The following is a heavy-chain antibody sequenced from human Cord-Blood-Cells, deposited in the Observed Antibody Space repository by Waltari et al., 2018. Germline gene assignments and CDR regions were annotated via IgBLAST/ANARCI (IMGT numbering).Heavy chain of an antibody. CDR2: IYYSGRT. D-gene: IGHD6-19*01. CDR3: AAGIAVAVWYFDL. V-gene: IGHV4-39*01. CDR1: GGSIGSSSHY. Sequence: QLQLQESGPGLVKPSETLSLTCTVSGGSIGSSSHYWGWSSQPPGKGLEWIGSIYYSGRTYYNPSLKSRVTISVDTSKNQFSLKLSSVTAADTAVYYCAAGIAVAVWYFDLWGRGTLVTVSS. J-gene: IGHJ2*01.